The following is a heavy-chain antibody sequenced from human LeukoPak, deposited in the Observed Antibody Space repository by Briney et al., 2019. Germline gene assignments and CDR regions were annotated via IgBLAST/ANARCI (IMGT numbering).Heavy chain of an antibody. D-gene: IGHD1-1*01. CDR3: AKDFSFATGAPGLDH. CDR2: IWYDGTNK. Sequence: PGRSLRLSCAASGFTFSSYAMHWVRQAPGKGLEWVALIWYDGTNKYYADSVKGRFTISRDNSRNTLYLQMNSLRAEDTAVYYCAKDFSFATGAPGLDHWGQGALVTVSS. V-gene: IGHV3-33*06. J-gene: IGHJ4*02. CDR1: GFTFSSYA.